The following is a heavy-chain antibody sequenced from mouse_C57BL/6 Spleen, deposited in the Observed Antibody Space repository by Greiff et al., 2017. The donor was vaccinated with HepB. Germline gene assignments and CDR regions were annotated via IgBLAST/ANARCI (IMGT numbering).Heavy chain of an antibody. CDR2: IDPSDSYT. CDR3: ARSGEGGFDY. J-gene: IGHJ2*01. V-gene: IGHV1-69*01. CDR1: GYTFTSYW. Sequence: QVQLQQPGAELVMPGASVKLSCKASGYTFTSYWMHWVKQRPGQGLEWIGEIDPSDSYTNYNQKFKGKSTLTVDKSSSTAYMQLSSLTSEDSAVYYCARSGEGGFDYWGQGTTLTVSS. D-gene: IGHD3-1*01.